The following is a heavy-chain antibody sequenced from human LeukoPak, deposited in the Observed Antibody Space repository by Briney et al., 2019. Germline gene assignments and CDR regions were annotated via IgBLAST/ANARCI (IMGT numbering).Heavy chain of an antibody. J-gene: IGHJ6*02. CDR3: AKDHRGYYYYGMDV. CDR1: GFTFDDYA. D-gene: IGHD2-21*01. V-gene: IGHV3-9*01. Sequence: GGSLRLSCAASGFTFDDYAMHWVRQAPGKGLEWVSGISWNSGSIGYADSVKGRFTISRDNAKNSLYLQMSSLRAEDTALYYCAKDHRGYYYYGMDVWGQGTTVTVSS. CDR2: ISWNSGSI.